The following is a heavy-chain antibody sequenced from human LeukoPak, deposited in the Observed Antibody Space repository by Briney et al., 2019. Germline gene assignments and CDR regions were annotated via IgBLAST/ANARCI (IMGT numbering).Heavy chain of an antibody. D-gene: IGHD3-10*01. J-gene: IGHJ5*02. V-gene: IGHV3-21*01. CDR2: LSSSSSYI. CDR3: ARDYYGSGSLKGFDP. CDR1: GFNFSSYG. Sequence: AGSLRLSCAASGFNFSSYGMNWVRQAPGKGLEWVSSLSSSSSYIYYAASVKGRCTISRDNAENSLYLQMNSLRAEDTAVYFCARDYYGSGSLKGFDPWGQGTLVTVSS.